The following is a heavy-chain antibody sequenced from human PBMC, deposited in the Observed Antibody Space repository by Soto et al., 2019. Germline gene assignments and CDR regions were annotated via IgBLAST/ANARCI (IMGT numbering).Heavy chain of an antibody. CDR3: ARWVGVVVPETKDYYYYYMDV. D-gene: IGHD2-2*01. V-gene: IGHV1-69*02. J-gene: IGHJ6*03. CDR1: GGTFSSYT. CDR2: IIPILGIA. Sequence: QVQLVQTGAGVKKPGSSVKVSCKASGGTFSSYTISWVRQAPGQGLEWMGRIIPILGIANYAQKFQGRVTITADKSTSTAYMELSSLRSEDTAVYYCARWVGVVVPETKDYYYYYMDVWGKGTTVTVSS.